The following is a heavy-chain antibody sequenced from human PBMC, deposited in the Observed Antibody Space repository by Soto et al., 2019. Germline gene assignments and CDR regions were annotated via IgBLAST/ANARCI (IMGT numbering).Heavy chain of an antibody. D-gene: IGHD6-13*01. CDR2: ISSSSSYI. V-gene: IGHV3-21*01. J-gene: IGHJ6*02. CDR3: ARHQGPAAGNYGMDV. Sequence: GGSLRLSCAASGFTFSSYSMNWVRQAPGKGLEWVASISSSSSYIYYADSVKGRFTISRDKAKNSLFLQMSSLRAEDTALYYCARHQGPAAGNYGMDVWGRGTTVTVS. CDR1: GFTFSSYS.